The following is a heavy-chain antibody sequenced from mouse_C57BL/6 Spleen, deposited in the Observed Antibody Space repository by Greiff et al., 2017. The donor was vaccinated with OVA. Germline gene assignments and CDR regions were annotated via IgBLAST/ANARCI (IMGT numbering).Heavy chain of an antibody. D-gene: IGHD2-4*01. CDR1: GYTFTSYW. Sequence: QVQLQQPGAELVRPGSSVKLSCKASGYTFTSYWMHWVKQRPIQGLEWIGKIDPSDSETHYNQKFKDKATLTVDKSSSTAYMQLSSLTSEDSAVYYCARGGDYDGFDYWGQGTTLTVSS. CDR2: IDPSDSET. CDR3: ARGGDYDGFDY. V-gene: IGHV1-52*01. J-gene: IGHJ2*01.